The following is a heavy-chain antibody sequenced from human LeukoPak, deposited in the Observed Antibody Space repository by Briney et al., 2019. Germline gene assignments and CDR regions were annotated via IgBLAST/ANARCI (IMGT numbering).Heavy chain of an antibody. CDR3: ARGASVNPYYYGSGSYADY. V-gene: IGHV1-18*01. D-gene: IGHD3-10*01. J-gene: IGHJ4*02. CDR2: ISAYNGNT. CDR1: GYTFTSYG. Sequence: ASLKLSCKVSGYTFTSYGISWLRQPPGQGLEWIGWISAYNGNTNYAQKLQGRVTMTTDTSASTAYMELRSLRSDDTAVYYCARGASVNPYYYGSGSYADYWGEGTLVTVSS.